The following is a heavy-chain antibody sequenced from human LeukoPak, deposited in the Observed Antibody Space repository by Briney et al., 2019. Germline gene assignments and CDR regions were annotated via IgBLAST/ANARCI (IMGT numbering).Heavy chain of an antibody. CDR2: MVGGSGNT. V-gene: IGHV1-58*02. J-gene: IGHJ4*02. D-gene: IGHD3-10*01. Sequence: GTSVNVSCKASGFTFTSSVMQWVRPARRQHREWIGWMVGGSGNTNYEQKFQGRVSITRDMSTSTANMELSSLRSEATAVYYSAAVTMVRGVISADYWGQGTLVTVSS. CDR3: AAVTMVRGVISADY. CDR1: GFTFTSSV.